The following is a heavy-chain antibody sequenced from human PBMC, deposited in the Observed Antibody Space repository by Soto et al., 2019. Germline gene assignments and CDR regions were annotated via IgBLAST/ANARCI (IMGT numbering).Heavy chain of an antibody. Sequence: PGESLKISCKGSGYSFTSYWIGWVRQMPGKGLEWMGIIYPGDSDTRYSPSFQGQVTISADKSISTAYLQWSSLKASDTAMYYCARQFFGVSAVVYYYYGMDVWGQGTTVTVSS. J-gene: IGHJ6*02. CDR1: GYSFTSYW. CDR2: IYPGDSDT. CDR3: ARQFFGVSAVVYYYYGMDV. V-gene: IGHV5-51*01. D-gene: IGHD3-3*01.